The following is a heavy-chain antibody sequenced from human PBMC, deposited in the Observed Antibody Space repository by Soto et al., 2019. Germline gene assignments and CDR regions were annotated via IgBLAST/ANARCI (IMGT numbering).Heavy chain of an antibody. CDR1: GFTFSSYA. D-gene: IGHD1-20*01. J-gene: IGHJ4*02. V-gene: IGHV3-23*01. CDR2: ISGTGGNT. CDR3: VKAVYLLDFDY. Sequence: GGSMRLSCAASGFTFSSYAMTWVRQAPEKGLEWVSTISGTGGNTYYADSVKGRFTISRDNSKNTVYLQMNSLRAEDTAVYYCVKAVYLLDFDYWGQGTLVTVSS.